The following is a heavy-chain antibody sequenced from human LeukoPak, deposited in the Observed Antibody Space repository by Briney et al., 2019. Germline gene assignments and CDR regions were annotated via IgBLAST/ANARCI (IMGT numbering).Heavy chain of an antibody. CDR2: ISGSGGST. CDR3: AKGGGGSCYSEVDY. CDR1: GFTFSSYA. D-gene: IGHD2-15*01. J-gene: IGHJ4*02. V-gene: IGHV3-23*01. Sequence: GGSLRLSCAASGFTFSSYAMSWVRQAPGKGLEWVSAISGSGGSTYYADSVKGRFTISRDNSKNTLYLQMNSLRAEDTAVYYCAKGGGGSCYSEVDYWGQGTLVTVSS.